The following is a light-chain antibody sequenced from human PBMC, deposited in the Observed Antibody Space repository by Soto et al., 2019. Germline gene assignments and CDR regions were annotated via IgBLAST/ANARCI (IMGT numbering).Light chain of an antibody. Sequence: EIVLTQSPGTLSLSPGERATLSCRASQSVSSSYLAWYQQKPGQAPRLLIYGASSRATGIPDRFSGSGSGTDFTLNSSRLEPEDFAVYYCQQYGSSPGTFGQGTKVEIK. J-gene: IGKJ1*01. CDR1: QSVSSSY. CDR3: QQYGSSPGT. CDR2: GAS. V-gene: IGKV3-20*01.